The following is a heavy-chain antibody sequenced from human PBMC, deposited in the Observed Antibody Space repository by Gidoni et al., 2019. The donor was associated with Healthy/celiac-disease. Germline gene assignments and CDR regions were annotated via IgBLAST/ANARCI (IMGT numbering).Heavy chain of an antibody. Sequence: QLQLQESGPGLVKPSETLSLTCTVSGGSISSSSYYWGWISQPPGKGLEWIGSIYYSGSTYYNPSLKSRVTISVDTSKNQFSLKLSSVTAADTAVYYCARLSRGYYGMDVWGQGTTVTVSS. CDR2: IYYSGST. CDR3: ARLSRGYYGMDV. CDR1: GGSISSSSYY. V-gene: IGHV4-39*01. J-gene: IGHJ6*02. D-gene: IGHD3-10*01.